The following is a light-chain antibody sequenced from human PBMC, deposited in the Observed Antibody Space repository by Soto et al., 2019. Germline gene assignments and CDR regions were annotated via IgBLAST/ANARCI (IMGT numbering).Light chain of an antibody. CDR1: QSVSRY. J-gene: IGKJ5*01. V-gene: IGKV3-11*01. Sequence: TQSHSTLSASVGDKFILICLASQSVSRYLAWYQQKPGQAPRLLIYDASNRATGIPARFSGSGSGTDFTLTISSLEPEDFAVYYCQKYDVLPINCGLGTRREIK. CDR3: QKYDVLPIN. CDR2: DAS.